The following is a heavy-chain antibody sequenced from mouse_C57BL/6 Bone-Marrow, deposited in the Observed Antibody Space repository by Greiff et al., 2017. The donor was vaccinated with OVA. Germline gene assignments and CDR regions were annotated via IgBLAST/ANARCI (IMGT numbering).Heavy chain of an antibody. CDR1: GYTFTSYW. Sequence: QVQLKQPGAELVKPGASVKLSCKASGYTFTSYWMHWVKQRPGQGLEWIGMIHPNSGSTNYNEKFKSKATLTVDKSSSTAYMQLSSLTSEDSAVYYCARGENYGSSSWFAYWGQGTLVTVSA. D-gene: IGHD1-1*01. V-gene: IGHV1-64*01. J-gene: IGHJ3*01. CDR3: ARGENYGSSSWFAY. CDR2: IHPNSGST.